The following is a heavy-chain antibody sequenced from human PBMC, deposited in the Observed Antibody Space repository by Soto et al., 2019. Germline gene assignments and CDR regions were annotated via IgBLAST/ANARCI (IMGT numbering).Heavy chain of an antibody. D-gene: IGHD6-6*01. CDR1: GFTFSNFW. V-gene: IGHV3-7*03. J-gene: IGHJ6*02. CDR3: VIPTRSVRGMGV. CDR2: IKGDGSVT. Sequence: EVQLVESGGGLAQPGGSLRLSCAASGFTFSNFWMSWARQAPGKGLEWVANIKGDGSVTQYVASVEGRFTISRVNAKYSLYLQMNSLRVEDTALYYCVIPTRSVRGMGVWGQGTTVTVSS.